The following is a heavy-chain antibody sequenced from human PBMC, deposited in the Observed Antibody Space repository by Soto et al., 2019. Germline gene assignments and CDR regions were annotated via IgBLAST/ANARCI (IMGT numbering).Heavy chain of an antibody. D-gene: IGHD6-25*01. CDR3: VKEQSSGYWRTADY. CDR2: VTYEETEI. Sequence: QVQLVESGGGVVQPGRSLRLSCAASGFTFSDCGMHWVRQAPGKGLEWVAVVTYEETEIHYADSVRGRFTISRDNSKNMVYVQMASLRFENTAVDYCVKEQSSGYWRTADYWGQGTLITVSS. V-gene: IGHV3-30*18. CDR1: GFTFSDCG. J-gene: IGHJ4*02.